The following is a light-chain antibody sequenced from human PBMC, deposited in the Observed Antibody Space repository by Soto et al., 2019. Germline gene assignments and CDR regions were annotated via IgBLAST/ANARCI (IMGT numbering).Light chain of an antibody. CDR1: QSISSS. CDR3: QQYYSYPLT. Sequence: AIRMTQSPSSFSASTGARVTITCRASQSISSSLASYEQKPGKAPKVLFHAASTLQSGVPSRFSGSGSGTDYTITMSCLQTDDFATYYCQQYYSYPLTFDGGTKVEIK. V-gene: IGKV1-8*01. J-gene: IGKJ4*01. CDR2: AAS.